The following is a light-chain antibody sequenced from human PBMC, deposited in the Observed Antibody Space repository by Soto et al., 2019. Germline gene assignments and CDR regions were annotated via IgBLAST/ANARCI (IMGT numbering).Light chain of an antibody. J-gene: IGLJ1*01. CDR3: CSHAGSGSEV. CDR1: SSDVGSYNL. Sequence: QSALTQPASVSGSPGQSITISCTGTSSDVGSYNLVSWYQQYPGKAPKLMIYEVSKRPSGVSNRFSGSKSGNTASLTISWLQGEDEADYYCCSHAGSGSEVFGTGTKVTVL. CDR2: EVS. V-gene: IGLV2-23*02.